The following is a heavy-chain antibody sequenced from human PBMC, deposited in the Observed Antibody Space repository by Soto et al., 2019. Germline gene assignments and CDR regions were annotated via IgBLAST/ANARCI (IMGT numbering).Heavy chain of an antibody. CDR3: ARDRCSGGSCYSGREWRYFDY. D-gene: IGHD2-15*01. V-gene: IGHV4-4*02. J-gene: IGHJ4*02. CDR1: GGSISSSNW. Sequence: QVQLQESGPGLVKPSGTLSLTCAVSGGSISSSNWWSWVRQPPGKGLEGSGEIYHSGSTTYNPSLKRRVTISVDKSKNQFFRKLSSVAAADTAVYYCARDRCSGGSCYSGREWRYFDYWGQGTLVTVSS. CDR2: IYHSGST.